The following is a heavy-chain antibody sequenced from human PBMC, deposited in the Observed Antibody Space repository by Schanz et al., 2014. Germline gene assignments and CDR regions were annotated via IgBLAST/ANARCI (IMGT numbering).Heavy chain of an antibody. V-gene: IGHV4-59*01. CDR3: ARVRSTSLERGSHYYMDV. Sequence: QVQLQESGPGLVRPSETLSLTCTVSGGSISSYYWSWIRQSPGKGPEWIGYITYSGGTNHNASLKSRVTISVDTAKNQFSLKVTSVTAADTAIYYCARVRSTSLERGSHYYMDVWGQGTTVTVSS. J-gene: IGHJ6*03. CDR2: ITYSGGT. D-gene: IGHD2-2*01. CDR1: GGSISSYY.